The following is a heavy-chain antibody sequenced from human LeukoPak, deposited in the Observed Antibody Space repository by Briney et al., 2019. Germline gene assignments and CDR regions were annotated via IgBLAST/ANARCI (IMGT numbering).Heavy chain of an antibody. J-gene: IGHJ4*02. V-gene: IGHV3-23*01. D-gene: IGHD2-21*02. CDR3: AKDHDNTDYYYYFDS. CDR2: ISETGRTT. Sequence: GGSLRISCAASGFSFDAMSWVRQAPGKGLEWVSGISETGRTTSYTDSVKGRFTISRDNSKNTPHLQMNRLRAEDTALYYCAKDHDNTDYYYYFDSWGQGTLVTVSS. CDR1: GFSFDA.